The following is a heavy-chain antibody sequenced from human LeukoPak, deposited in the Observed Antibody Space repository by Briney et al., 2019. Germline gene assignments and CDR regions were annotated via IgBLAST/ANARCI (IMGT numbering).Heavy chain of an antibody. D-gene: IGHD3-10*01. V-gene: IGHV1-18*01. J-gene: IGHJ6*02. CDR2: ISAYNGNT. CDR3: ARDNYYGSGSYYYYGMDV. CDR1: GYTFTSYG. Sequence: ASVKVSCKASGYTFTSYGISWVRQAPGQGLEWMGWISAYNGNTNYAQKLQGRVTMTTDTSTSTAYMELRSLRSDDTAVYYCARDNYYGSGSYYYYGMDVWGQGTTVTVSS.